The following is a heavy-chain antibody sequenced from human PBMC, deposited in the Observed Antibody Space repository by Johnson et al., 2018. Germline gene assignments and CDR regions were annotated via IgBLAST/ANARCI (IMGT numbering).Heavy chain of an antibody. CDR2: IDYDGSRQ. CDR1: GFIFGSYG. D-gene: IGHD3-9*01. J-gene: IGHJ4*02. Sequence: QVQLQESGGGLVQPGTSLRLSCAASGFIFGSYGMFWVRQAPGKGLEWVALIDYDGSRQYYADSLKGRFTVARDNSNNTLFLQMTSLKPEDTAVYYLAKSPNFVRYFDYWGQGTLVTVSS. CDR3: AKSPNFVRYFDY. V-gene: IGHV3-30*18.